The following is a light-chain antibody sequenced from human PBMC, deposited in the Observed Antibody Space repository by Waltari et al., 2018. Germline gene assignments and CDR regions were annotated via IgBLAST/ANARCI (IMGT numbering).Light chain of an antibody. CDR1: ADNVDILYL. Sequence: ETADNVDILYLVSWYQRHPGRAPRLLIYDVTQRPSGISDRFSGSKSGKTASLTISGLQAEDEADYYCCSFAGYGIYVFGSGTHVTVL. V-gene: IGLV2-23*02. J-gene: IGLJ1*01. CDR3: CSFAGYGIYV. CDR2: DVT.